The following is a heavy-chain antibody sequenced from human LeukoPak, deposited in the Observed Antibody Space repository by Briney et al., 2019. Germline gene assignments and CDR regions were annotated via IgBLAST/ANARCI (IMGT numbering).Heavy chain of an antibody. D-gene: IGHD6-13*01. J-gene: IGHJ4*02. CDR3: ARDFFPIVDSSWYEIGY. CDR2: INQDGSEE. CDR1: GFTFSTYW. V-gene: IGHV3-7*01. Sequence: GGSLRLSCAASGFTFSTYWMSWIRQAPGKGLEWVANINQDGSEEYYVDSVKGRFTISRDNAKNSLYLQMDSLRTEDTAVYYCARDFFPIVDSSWYEIGYWGQGTLVTVSS.